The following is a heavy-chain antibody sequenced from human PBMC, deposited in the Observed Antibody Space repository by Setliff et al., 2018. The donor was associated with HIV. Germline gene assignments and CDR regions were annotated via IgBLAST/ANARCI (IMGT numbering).Heavy chain of an antibody. J-gene: IGHJ4*02. V-gene: IGHV3-20*04. CDR2: INWNGGST. CDR1: GFTFDYYG. CDR3: AKAPLTIVATGGEDC. Sequence: PGGSLRLSCAASGFTFDYYGMSWVRQAPGKGLEWVSGINWNGGSTGYADSVKGRFTISRDNSKNTLYLQMNSLRAEDTAVYYCAKAPLTIVATGGEDCWGQGTLVTVSS. D-gene: IGHD6-13*01.